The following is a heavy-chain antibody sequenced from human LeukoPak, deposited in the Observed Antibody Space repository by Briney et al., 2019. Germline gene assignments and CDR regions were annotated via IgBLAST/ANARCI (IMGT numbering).Heavy chain of an antibody. Sequence: SETLSLTCTVSGASISSYYWNWIRQSPGKGLEWIGYIHVSGGTNYDPSLKSRVSISIDTSKKQFSLKLSSVTAADTAVYYCAKGTSTVVTPNYYYYYSMDVWGKGTTDTVSS. CDR2: IHVSGGT. D-gene: IGHD4-23*01. J-gene: IGHJ6*03. CDR1: GASISSYY. CDR3: AKGTSTVVTPNYYYYYSMDV. V-gene: IGHV4-4*09.